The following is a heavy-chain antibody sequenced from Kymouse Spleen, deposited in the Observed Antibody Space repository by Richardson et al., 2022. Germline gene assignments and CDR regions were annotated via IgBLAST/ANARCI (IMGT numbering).Heavy chain of an antibody. CDR2: INHSGST. CDR3: ARGTAMPTGVFDY. J-gene: IGHJ4*02. V-gene: IGHV4-34*01. CDR1: GGSFSGYY. D-gene: IGHD5-18,IGHD5-18*01. Sequence: QVQLQQWGAGLLKPSETLSLTCAVYGGSFSGYYWSWIRQPPGKGLEWIGEINHSGSTNYNPSLKSRVTISVDTSKNQFSLKLSSVTAADTAVYYCARGTAMPTGVFDYWGQGTLVTVSS.